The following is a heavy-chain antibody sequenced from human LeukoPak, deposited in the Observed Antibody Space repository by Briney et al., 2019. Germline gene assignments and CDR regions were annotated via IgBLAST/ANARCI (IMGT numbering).Heavy chain of an antibody. CDR1: GGSINNYY. Sequence: PSETLSLTCTVSGGSINNYYGTWIRQPPGKGLEWIGYIYYTGTTNYNPSLKSRVTISVDTSKNQFSLKLSSVTAADTAVYYCARYNTLGRRFTAVDFWGQGTLVTVSS. D-gene: IGHD2/OR15-2a*01. CDR2: IYYTGTT. V-gene: IGHV4-59*01. J-gene: IGHJ4*02. CDR3: ARYNTLGRRFTAVDF.